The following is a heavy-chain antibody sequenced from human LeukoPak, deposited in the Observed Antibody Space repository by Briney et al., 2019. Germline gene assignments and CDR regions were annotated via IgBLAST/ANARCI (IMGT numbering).Heavy chain of an antibody. CDR1: GGSISSDNNQ. Sequence: PSETLSLTCTVSGGSISSDNNQWSWIRQPPGKVREWIGYINYSRSTYYNPSLKSRFTISVATSKNHFSLKLRSVTAADTAVYYCARYGSGSTWFDPWGQGTLVTVYS. J-gene: IGHJ5*02. CDR2: INYSRST. CDR3: ARYGSGSTWFDP. D-gene: IGHD3-10*01. V-gene: IGHV4-30-4*01.